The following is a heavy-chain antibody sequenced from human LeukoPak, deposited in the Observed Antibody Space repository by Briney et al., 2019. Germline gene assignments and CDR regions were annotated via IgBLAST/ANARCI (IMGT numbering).Heavy chain of an antibody. CDR2: IYTSGST. CDR3: ARLDDDFWTFDY. D-gene: IGHD3-3*01. J-gene: IGHJ4*02. CDR1: GGSISSYY. V-gene: IGHV4-4*09. Sequence: SETPSLTCTVSGGSISSYYWSWIRQPPGKGLEWIGYIYTSGSTNYNPSLKSRVTISVDTSKNQFSLKLSSVTAADTAVYYCARLDDDFWTFDYWGQGTLVTVSS.